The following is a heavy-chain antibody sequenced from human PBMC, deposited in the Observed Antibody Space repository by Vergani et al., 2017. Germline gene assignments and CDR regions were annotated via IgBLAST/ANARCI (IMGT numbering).Heavy chain of an antibody. J-gene: IGHJ4*02. D-gene: IGHD3-3*01. V-gene: IGHV1-69*13. Sequence: QVQLVQSGAEVKKPGASVKVSCKASGYTFTSYGISWVRQAPGQGLEWMGRIIPIFGTANYAQKFQGRVTITADESTSTAYMELSSLRSEDTAVYYCASAPPWGGYNPVDYWGQGTLVTVSS. CDR2: IIPIFGTA. CDR1: GYTFTSYG. CDR3: ASAPPWGGYNPVDY.